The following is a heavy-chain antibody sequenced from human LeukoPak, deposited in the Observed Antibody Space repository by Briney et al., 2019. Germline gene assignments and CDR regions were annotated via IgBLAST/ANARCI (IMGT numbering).Heavy chain of an antibody. CDR2: IKQDGSEK. J-gene: IGHJ4*02. D-gene: IGHD3-16*01. V-gene: IGHV3-7*01. CDR3: ASSGGPYDYVWGSQFDY. CDR1: GFTFSSYW. Sequence: GGSLRLSCAASGFTFSSYWMSWVRQAPGKGLEWVANIKQDGSEKYYVDSVKGRFTISRDNAKNSLYLQMNSLRAEDTAVYYCASSGGPYDYVWGSQFDYWGRGTLVTVSS.